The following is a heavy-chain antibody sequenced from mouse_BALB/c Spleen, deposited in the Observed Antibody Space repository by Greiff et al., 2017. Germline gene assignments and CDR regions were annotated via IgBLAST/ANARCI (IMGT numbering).Heavy chain of an antibody. J-gene: IGHJ2*01. CDR3: ASKALNFDY. Sequence: EVKLQESGGGLVQPGGSRKLSCAASGFTFSSFGMHWVRQAPEKGLEWVAYISSGSSTIYYADTVKGRFTISRDNPKNTLFLQMTSLRSEDTAMYYCASKALNFDYWGQGTTLTVSS. CDR1: GFTFSSFG. D-gene: IGHD1-3*01. CDR2: ISSGSSTI. V-gene: IGHV5-17*02.